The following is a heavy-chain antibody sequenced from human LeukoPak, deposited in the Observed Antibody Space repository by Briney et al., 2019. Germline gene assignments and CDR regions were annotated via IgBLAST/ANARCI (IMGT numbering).Heavy chain of an antibody. CDR1: GFTFSSFG. CDR2: ISNDGINE. J-gene: IGHJ3*02. CDR3: VRDASPKSTNSADALDI. V-gene: IGHV3-30-3*01. D-gene: IGHD2-8*01. Sequence: PGRSLRLSCAASGFTFSSFGLHWVSQAPGKGLEWVAFISNDGINEYYADSVRGRFTISRDNSKNTLYLQVNNLRTEDTAVYYCVRDASPKSTNSADALDIWGQGTMVTVSS.